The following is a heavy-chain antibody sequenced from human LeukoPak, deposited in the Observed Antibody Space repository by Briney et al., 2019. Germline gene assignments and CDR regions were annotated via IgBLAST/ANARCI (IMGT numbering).Heavy chain of an antibody. CDR1: GYTFTSYD. CDR3: ARYTNSGGDY. J-gene: IGHJ4*02. D-gene: IGHD2-2*02. V-gene: IGHV1-2*02. Sequence: ASVKVSCKASGYTFTSYDINWVRQATGQGLEWMGWINPNNGGTNYAQHFQGRVTLTRDTSISTAYMELSSLRSDDTAVYYCARYTNSGGDYWGQGTLVTASS. CDR2: INPNNGGT.